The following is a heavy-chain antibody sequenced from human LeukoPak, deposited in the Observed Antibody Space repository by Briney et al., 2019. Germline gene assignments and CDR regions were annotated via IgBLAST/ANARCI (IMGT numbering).Heavy chain of an antibody. J-gene: IGHJ4*02. CDR3: AKDPDYYGSGSYLYYFDY. CDR2: ISSSSTI. Sequence: GGSLRLSCAASGFTFSSYGMTWVRQAPGKGLEWVSYISSSSTIYYADSVKGRFTISRDNTKNSLYLQMNSLRAEDTAVYYCAKDPDYYGSGSYLYYFDYWGQGTLVTVSS. CDR1: GFTFSSYG. V-gene: IGHV3-48*04. D-gene: IGHD3-10*01.